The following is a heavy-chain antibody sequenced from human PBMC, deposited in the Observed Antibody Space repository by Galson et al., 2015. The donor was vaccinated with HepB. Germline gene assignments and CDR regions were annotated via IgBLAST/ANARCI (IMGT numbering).Heavy chain of an antibody. J-gene: IGHJ6*03. D-gene: IGHD1-26*01. CDR3: ARDKGIVGPIGYFYYMDV. Sequence: SLRLSCAASGFTFSSYSMNWVRQAPGKGLEWVSYISGSSSTIYYADSVKGRFTISRDNAKNSLYLQMNSLRAEDMAVYYCARDKGIVGPIGYFYYMDVWGKGTTVAVSS. V-gene: IGHV3-48*01. CDR2: ISGSSSTI. CDR1: GFTFSSYS.